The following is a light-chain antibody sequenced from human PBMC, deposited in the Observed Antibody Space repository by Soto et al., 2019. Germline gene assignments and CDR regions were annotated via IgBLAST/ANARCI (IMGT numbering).Light chain of an antibody. V-gene: IGKV3-20*01. CDR3: HYYDKWPPGT. J-gene: IGKJ1*01. CDR2: GAS. CDR1: QSVSSSY. Sequence: EIVLTQSPGTLSLSPGERATLSCRASQSVSSSYLAWYQQKPGQAPRLLIYGASSRATGIPDRFSGSGSGTDFTLTISRLEPEDFAVYYCHYYDKWPPGTFGQGTKVDIK.